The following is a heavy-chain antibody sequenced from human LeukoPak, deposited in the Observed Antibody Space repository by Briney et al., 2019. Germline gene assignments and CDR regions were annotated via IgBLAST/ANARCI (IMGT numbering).Heavy chain of an antibody. CDR2: INHSGST. CDR3: AREGRRLLTGYYKAPGAFDI. CDR1: GGSISSYY. V-gene: IGHV4-34*01. J-gene: IGHJ3*02. D-gene: IGHD3-9*01. Sequence: PSETLSLTCTVSGGSISSYYWSWIRQPPGKGLEWIGEINHSGSTNYNPSLKSRVTISVDTSKNQFSLKPSSVTAADTAVYYCAREGRRLLTGYYKAPGAFDIWGQGTMVTVSS.